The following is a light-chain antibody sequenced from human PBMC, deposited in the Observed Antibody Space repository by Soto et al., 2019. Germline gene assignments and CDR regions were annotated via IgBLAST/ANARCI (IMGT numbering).Light chain of an antibody. CDR3: QSYNTDRPT. CDR1: QGISNS. J-gene: IGKJ5*01. CDR2: AAS. V-gene: IGKV1-27*01. Sequence: DIQMTHSPSSLSASVGDRVTMTFRANQGISNSLAWYQQKPGKVTKLLIYAASSLQSGVPSRFRGSGSGTEFTLTISSLQPEDFATYYCQSYNTDRPTFGQGTRLEIK.